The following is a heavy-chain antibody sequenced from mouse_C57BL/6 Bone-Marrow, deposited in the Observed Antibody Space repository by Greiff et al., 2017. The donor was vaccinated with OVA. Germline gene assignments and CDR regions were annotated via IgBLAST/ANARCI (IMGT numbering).Heavy chain of an antibody. V-gene: IGHV1-18*01. CDR2: INPNNGGT. D-gene: IGHD2-2*01. CDR1: GYTFTDYN. CDR3: ARDYGYENWYFDV. Sequence: VQLQQSGPELVKPGASVKIPCKASGYTFTDYNLDWVQQSHGKSLEWIGDINPNNGGTIYNQKFKGQATLTVDKASSTDYMELRSLTSEDTAVYYCARDYGYENWYFDVWGTGTTVTVSS. J-gene: IGHJ1*03.